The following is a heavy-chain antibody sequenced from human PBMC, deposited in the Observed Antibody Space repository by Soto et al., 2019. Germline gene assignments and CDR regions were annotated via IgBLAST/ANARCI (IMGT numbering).Heavy chain of an antibody. CDR3: ARAGYCSGGTCYGNFDY. Sequence: SETLSLTCAVYGGSFSDYSWTWIRQPPGKGLEWIGEINHSGSTYYNPSLKSRVTISVDTSKNQFSLKLSSVTAADTAVYYCARAGYCSGGTCYGNFDYWGQGTLVTVSS. CDR2: INHSGST. J-gene: IGHJ4*02. CDR1: GGSFSDYS. D-gene: IGHD2-15*01. V-gene: IGHV4-34*01.